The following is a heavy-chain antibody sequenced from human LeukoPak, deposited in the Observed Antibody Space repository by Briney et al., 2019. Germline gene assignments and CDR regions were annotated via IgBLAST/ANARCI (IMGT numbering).Heavy chain of an antibody. CDR1: GFTFKNYG. V-gene: IGHV3-23*01. Sequence: GGSLRLSCAASGFTFKNYGMSWVRQAPGKGVEWVSLISGSVVSTYYADSVKGRFTISRDISKNTVYLQMNSLRAEDTAVYYCAKPARDGYNYFDDWGQGTLVTVSS. D-gene: IGHD5-24*01. CDR3: AKPARDGYNYFDD. CDR2: ISGSVVST. J-gene: IGHJ4*02.